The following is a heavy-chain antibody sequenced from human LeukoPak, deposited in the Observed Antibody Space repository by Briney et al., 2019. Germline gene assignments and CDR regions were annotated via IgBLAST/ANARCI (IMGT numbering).Heavy chain of an antibody. CDR2: IIPIFGTA. Sequence: ASVKVSCKASGGTFSSYAISWVRQAPGQGLEWMGGIIPIFGTANYAQKFQGRVTITADESTSTAYMELSSLRSEDTAVYYCARASPLTGDRYYYGMDVWGQGTTVTVS. J-gene: IGHJ6*02. V-gene: IGHV1-69*13. CDR3: ARASPLTGDRYYYGMDV. CDR1: GGTFSSYA. D-gene: IGHD7-27*01.